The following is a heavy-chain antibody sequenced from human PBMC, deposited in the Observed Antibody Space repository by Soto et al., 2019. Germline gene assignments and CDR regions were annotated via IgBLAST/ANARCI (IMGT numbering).Heavy chain of an antibody. CDR2: IRSKAYGGTT. J-gene: IGHJ4*02. Sequence: GGSLRLSCTASGFTFGDYAMSWFRQAPGKGLEWVGFIRSKAYGGTTEYAASVKGRFTISRDDSKSIAYLQMNSLKTEDTAVYYCTRDPRYTAMAPLYFDYWGQGTLVTVSS. D-gene: IGHD5-18*01. CDR1: GFTFGDYA. CDR3: TRDPRYTAMAPLYFDY. V-gene: IGHV3-49*03.